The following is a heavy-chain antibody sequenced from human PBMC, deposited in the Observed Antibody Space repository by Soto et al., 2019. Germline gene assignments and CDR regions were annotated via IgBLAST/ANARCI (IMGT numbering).Heavy chain of an antibody. V-gene: IGHV1-18*01. Sequence: QVQLVQSGAEVKNPGASVKVSCQASNYLFGAFGISWVRQAPGQGLEWMGWITPYNGNTHYAEKFKDRVTMTADKSTTTAYMEVSRLTSDGTAVYFCARTSARRNDFDVWGQGTVVTVSS. CDR3: ARTSARRNDFDV. CDR2: ITPYNGNT. J-gene: IGHJ3*01. CDR1: NYLFGAFG.